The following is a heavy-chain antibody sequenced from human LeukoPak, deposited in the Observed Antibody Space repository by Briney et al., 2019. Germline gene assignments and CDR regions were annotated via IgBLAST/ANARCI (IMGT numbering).Heavy chain of an antibody. CDR2: IYYSGST. D-gene: IGHD3-10*01. Sequence: PSETLSLTCTVSGGSISSSSYYWGWIRQPPGKGLEWIGSIYYSGSTYYNPSLKSRVTMSVDTSKNQFSLKLSSVTAADTAVYYCASGSSYHNWFDPWGQGTLVTVSS. V-gene: IGHV4-39*07. CDR1: GGSISSSSYY. J-gene: IGHJ5*02. CDR3: ASGSSYHNWFDP.